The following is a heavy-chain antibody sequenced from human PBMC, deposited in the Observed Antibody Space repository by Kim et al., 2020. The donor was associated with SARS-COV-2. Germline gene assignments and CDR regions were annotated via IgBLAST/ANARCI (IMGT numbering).Heavy chain of an antibody. V-gene: IGHV1-18*01. D-gene: IGHD3-10*01. CDR2: ISAYNGNT. Sequence: ASVKVSCKASGYTFTSYGISWVRQAPGQGLEWMGWISAYNGNTNYAQKLQGRVTMTTDTSTSTAYMELRSLRSDDTAVYYCARGDRITMVRGEVPSDYWGQGTLVTVSS. J-gene: IGHJ4*02. CDR1: GYTFTSYG. CDR3: ARGDRITMVRGEVPSDY.